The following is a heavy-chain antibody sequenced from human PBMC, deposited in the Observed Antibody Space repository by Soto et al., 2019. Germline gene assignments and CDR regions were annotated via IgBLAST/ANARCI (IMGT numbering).Heavy chain of an antibody. CDR1: GGSISSYY. CDR3: AGDSGYDLGATFDY. Sequence: PSETLSLTCTVSGGSISSYYWSWIRQPPGKGLEWIGYIYYSGSTNYNPSLKSRVTISVDTSKNQFSLKLSSVTAADTAVYYCAGDSGYDLGATFDYWGQGTLVTVSS. J-gene: IGHJ4*02. CDR2: IYYSGST. V-gene: IGHV4-59*01. D-gene: IGHD5-12*01.